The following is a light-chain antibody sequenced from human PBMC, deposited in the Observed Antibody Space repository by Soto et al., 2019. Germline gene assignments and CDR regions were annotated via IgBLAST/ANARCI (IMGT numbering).Light chain of an antibody. J-gene: IGLJ1*01. Sequence: QSALTQPRSVSGSPGQSVTISCTGTIGDVGGYNYVSWYQQHQGKAPKLMIYDVTHRPSGVPDRFSGSKSGNTASLTISGLQAEDEADYFCCSYGGTYTVFGTGTKLTVL. CDR3: CSYGGTYTV. V-gene: IGLV2-11*01. CDR1: IGDVGGYNY. CDR2: DVT.